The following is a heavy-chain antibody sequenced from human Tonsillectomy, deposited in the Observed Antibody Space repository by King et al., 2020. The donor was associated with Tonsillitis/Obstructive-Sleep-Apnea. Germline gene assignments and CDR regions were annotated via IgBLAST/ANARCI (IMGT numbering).Heavy chain of an antibody. Sequence: VQLVESGGGLVQPGGSLRLSCAASGFTFSSYAMSWVRQAPGKGLEWVSAISGSGGSTYYADSVKGRFTISRDNSKNTLYLQMNSLRAEDTAVYYCAKEREGYDIWTGYYRYYYYGRDVWAQGTTVTVSS. J-gene: IGHJ6*02. D-gene: IGHD3-9*01. CDR1: GFTFSSYA. V-gene: IGHV3-23*04. CDR3: AKEREGYDIWTGYYRYYYYGRDV. CDR2: ISGSGGST.